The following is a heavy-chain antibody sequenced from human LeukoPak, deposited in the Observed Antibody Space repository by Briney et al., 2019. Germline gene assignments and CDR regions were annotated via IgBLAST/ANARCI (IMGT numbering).Heavy chain of an antibody. D-gene: IGHD6-19*01. Sequence: SGGSLRLSCAASGFTFSSYAMHWVRQAPGKGLEWVAVISYDGSNKYYADSVKGRFTISRDNSKNTLYLQMNSLRAEDTAVYYCARAPAVAGIGDYWGQGTLVTVSS. CDR1: GFTFSSYA. CDR2: ISYDGSNK. J-gene: IGHJ4*02. V-gene: IGHV3-30*04. CDR3: ARAPAVAGIGDY.